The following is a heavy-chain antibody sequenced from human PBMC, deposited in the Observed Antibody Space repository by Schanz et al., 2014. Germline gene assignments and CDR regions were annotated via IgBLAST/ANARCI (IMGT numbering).Heavy chain of an antibody. Sequence: QVQLQESGPGLVKSSETLSLTCTVSGGSISSFYWGWIRQPAGKGLEWIGRIYTSGGTNYNPSLKSRVPMSLDTSKNQFSLKLSSVTAADTAVYYCARDRGYDFSFDPWGQGTLVTVSS. V-gene: IGHV4-4*07. D-gene: IGHD3-3*01. CDR2: IYTSGGT. CDR3: ARDRGYDFSFDP. J-gene: IGHJ5*02. CDR1: GGSISSFY.